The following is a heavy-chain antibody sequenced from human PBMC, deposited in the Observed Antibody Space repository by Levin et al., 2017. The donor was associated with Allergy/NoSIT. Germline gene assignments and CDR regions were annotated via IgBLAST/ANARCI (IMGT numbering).Heavy chain of an antibody. CDR3: ARQLGNFWSGYNYFDY. J-gene: IGHJ4*02. Sequence: LSLTCAASGFTFSSYEMNWVRRAPGKGLEWFSYISSTGSTIYSADSVKGRFTISRDNAKNSLYLHMNSLRAEDTAVYYCARQLGNFWSGYNYFDYWGQGTLVTVSS. V-gene: IGHV3-48*03. D-gene: IGHD3-3*01. CDR2: ISSTGSTI. CDR1: GFTFSSYE.